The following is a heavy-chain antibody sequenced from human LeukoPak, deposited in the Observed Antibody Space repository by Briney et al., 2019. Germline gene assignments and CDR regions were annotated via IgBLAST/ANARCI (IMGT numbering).Heavy chain of an antibody. Sequence: PSETLSLTCAVYGGSFSGYYWSWIRQPPGKGLEWIGEINHSGSTNYNPSLKSRATISVDTSKNQFSLKLSSVPAADTAVYYCASSILGYCSGGSCSPHYWGQGTLVTVSS. J-gene: IGHJ4*02. V-gene: IGHV4-34*01. CDR1: GGSFSGYY. D-gene: IGHD2-15*01. CDR3: ASSILGYCSGGSCSPHY. CDR2: INHSGST.